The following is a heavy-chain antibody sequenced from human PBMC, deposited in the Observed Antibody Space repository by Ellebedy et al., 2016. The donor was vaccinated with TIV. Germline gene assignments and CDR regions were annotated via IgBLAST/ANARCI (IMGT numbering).Heavy chain of an antibody. Sequence: SETLSLTXAVYGGSFSGYYWSWIRQPPGKGLEWIGEINHSGSTYYNPSLKSRVTISVDTSKNQFSLKLSSVTAADTAVYYCARGPGYIFDYWGQGTLVTVSS. J-gene: IGHJ4*02. CDR3: ARGPGYIFDY. CDR1: GGSFSGYY. V-gene: IGHV4-34*01. D-gene: IGHD5-24*01. CDR2: INHSGST.